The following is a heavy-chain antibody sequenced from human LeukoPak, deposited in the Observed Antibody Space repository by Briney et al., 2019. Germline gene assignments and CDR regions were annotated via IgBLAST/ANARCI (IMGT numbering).Heavy chain of an antibody. Sequence: PGGSLRLSRAASGFTFSNYAMSWVRQAPGKGLEWVSTVSGSASNTYYADSAKGRFTISRDNSKTTLYLQMNSLRADDTAVYYCAKGFQTYGELSFDVWGQGTLVAVSS. CDR3: AKGFQTYGELSFDV. CDR2: VSGSASNT. D-gene: IGHD4-17*01. J-gene: IGHJ4*02. V-gene: IGHV3-23*01. CDR1: GFTFSNYA.